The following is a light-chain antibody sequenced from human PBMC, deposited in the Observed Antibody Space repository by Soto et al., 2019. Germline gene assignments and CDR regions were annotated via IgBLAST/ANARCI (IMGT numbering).Light chain of an antibody. CDR3: QQYASSPRT. V-gene: IGKV3-20*01. CDR2: GAF. J-gene: IGKJ1*01. CDR1: QSVSSNH. Sequence: EIVLTQSPGTLSLSPGERATLSCRASQSVSSNHLAWYQQKPGQAPRLLIYGAFSRATGIPDRFCGSGSGTDFTLTISGLEPEDFAVYYCQQYASSPRTFGQGTKVEV.